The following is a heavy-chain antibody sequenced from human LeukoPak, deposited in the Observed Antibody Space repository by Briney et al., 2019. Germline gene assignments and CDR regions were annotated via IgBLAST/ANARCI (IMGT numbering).Heavy chain of an antibody. Sequence: ASVKVSCKASGYTFTGYYMHWVRQAPGQGLEWMGWINPNSGGTNYAQKFQGRVTMTRDTSISTAYMELSRLRSDDTAVYYCARDAYYDYVWGSYRYGDYWGQGTLVTVSS. CDR1: GYTFTGYY. D-gene: IGHD3-16*02. CDR3: ARDAYYDYVWGSYRYGDY. J-gene: IGHJ4*02. V-gene: IGHV1-2*02. CDR2: INPNSGGT.